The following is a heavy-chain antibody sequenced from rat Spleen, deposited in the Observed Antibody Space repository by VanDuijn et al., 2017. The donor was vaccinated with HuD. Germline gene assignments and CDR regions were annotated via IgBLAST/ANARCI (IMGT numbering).Heavy chain of an antibody. V-gene: IGHV5-29*01. CDR2: ISYDGGST. J-gene: IGHJ3*01. Sequence: EVQLVESGGGLVQPGRSLKLSCVASGFTFRKYWMYWVRQAPKKGLEWVAYISYDGGSTYYRDSVKGRFTISRDNAKSTLYLQMDSLRSEDTATYYCARLWLRRVHNWFAYWGQGTLVTVSS. CDR3: ARLWLRRVHNWFAY. CDR1: GFTFRKYW. D-gene: IGHD1-11*01.